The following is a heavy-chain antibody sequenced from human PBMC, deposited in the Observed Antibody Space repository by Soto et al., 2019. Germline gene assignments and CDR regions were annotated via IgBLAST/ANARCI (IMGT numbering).Heavy chain of an antibody. CDR1: GFTFDDYG. CDR2: INWNGGST. D-gene: IGHD3-3*01. V-gene: IGHV3-20*01. Sequence: GGSLRLSCAASGFTFDDYGMSWVRQAPGKGLEWVSGINWNGGSTGYADSVKGRFTISRDNAKNSLYLQMNSLRAEDKALYHCARGREPLTYYDFPYYYYMDVWGKGTTVTVSS. J-gene: IGHJ6*03. CDR3: ARGREPLTYYDFPYYYYMDV.